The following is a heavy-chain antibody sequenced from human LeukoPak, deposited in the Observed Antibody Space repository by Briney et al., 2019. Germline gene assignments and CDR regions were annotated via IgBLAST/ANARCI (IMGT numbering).Heavy chain of an antibody. V-gene: IGHV3-66*02. CDR1: GFTVSRDY. CDR2: IYRDVGT. J-gene: IGHJ6*02. D-gene: IGHD3-10*01. CDR3: GRDPGHPNGVGV. Sequence: GGSLRLSCAASGFTVSRDYMSWVRQAPGRGLGWVSTIYRDVGTYYADSVKGRFTISRDDSKNTVYLQLNSVTPEDTAVYYCGRDPGHPNGVGVWGHGTTVTISS.